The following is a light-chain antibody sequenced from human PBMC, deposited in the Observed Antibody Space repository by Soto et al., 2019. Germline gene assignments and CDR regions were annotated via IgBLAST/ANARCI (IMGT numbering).Light chain of an antibody. CDR2: DAS. CDR3: QQYNSPALT. J-gene: IGKJ4*01. CDR1: KSISSW. Sequence: DLQMTQSPSTLSASVGDRVTITCRASKSISSWLAWYQQKPGKAPKLLIYDASSLESGVPSRFSGSGSGTEFTLTISSLQPDDFATYYCQQYNSPALTFGGGTKVEIK. V-gene: IGKV1-5*01.